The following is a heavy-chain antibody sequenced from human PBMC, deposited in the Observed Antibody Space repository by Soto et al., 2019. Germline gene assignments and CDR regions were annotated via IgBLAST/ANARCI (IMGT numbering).Heavy chain of an antibody. CDR3: ARVGVGYSYGYLDY. Sequence: SETLSLTCTVSGGSISSGDYYWSWIRQPPGKGLEWIGYIYYSGSTYYNPSLKSRVIISVDTSENHFSLNVSSVTAADTAVYYCARVGVGYSYGYLDYWGQGMLVTVSS. CDR1: GGSISSGDYY. V-gene: IGHV4-30-4*01. J-gene: IGHJ4*02. D-gene: IGHD5-12*01. CDR2: IYYSGST.